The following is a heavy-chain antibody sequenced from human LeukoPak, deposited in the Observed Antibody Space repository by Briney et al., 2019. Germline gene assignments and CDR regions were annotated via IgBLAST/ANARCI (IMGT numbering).Heavy chain of an antibody. CDR1: GGTFSSYA. J-gene: IGHJ4*02. Sequence: SVKVSCKASGGTFSSYAISWVRQAPGQGLEWMGRIIPILGIANYAQQFQGRVTITADKATSTDYMELSSLRSEDRAVYYCARGGIAAAGDYWGQGTLVTVSS. V-gene: IGHV1-69*04. CDR2: IIPILGIA. CDR3: ARGGIAAAGDY. D-gene: IGHD6-13*01.